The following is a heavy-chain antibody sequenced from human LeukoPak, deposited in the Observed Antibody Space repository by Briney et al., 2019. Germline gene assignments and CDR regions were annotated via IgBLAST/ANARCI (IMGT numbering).Heavy chain of an antibody. CDR3: AREMHGYLDY. Sequence: GGSLRLSCAASGFTFSSYSMNWVRQAPGKGLEWVSSISSSSSYIYYADSVKGRFTISRDNAKNSLYLQMNRLRAEDTAVYYCAREMHGYLDYWGQGTLVTVSS. CDR1: GFTFSSYS. V-gene: IGHV3-21*01. CDR2: ISSSSSYI. J-gene: IGHJ4*02.